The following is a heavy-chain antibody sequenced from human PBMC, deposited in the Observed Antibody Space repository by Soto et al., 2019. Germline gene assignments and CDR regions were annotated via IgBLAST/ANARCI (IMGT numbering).Heavy chain of an antibody. CDR2: IDFSGSN. V-gene: IGHV4-39*01. J-gene: IGHJ5*02. D-gene: IGHD5-12*01. Sequence: PSETLSLTCAVSGASIDRGYHYWGWIRQPPGKGLEWIGNIDFSGSNYYNPSLKSRVTMSVDTSKNQLSLKLTSVTATDTAIYYCERTQRGHGGGSKFDHWGQGTLVTVYS. CDR3: ERTQRGHGGGSKFDH. CDR1: GASIDRGYHY.